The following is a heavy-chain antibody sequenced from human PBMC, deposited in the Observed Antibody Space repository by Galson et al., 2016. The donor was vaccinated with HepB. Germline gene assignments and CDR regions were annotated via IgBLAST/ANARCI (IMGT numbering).Heavy chain of an antibody. Sequence: SLRLSCAGSGFTFSNYAINWVRQAPGRGLEWVSHISGTGGTTDYTGSVKGRFTISRDNSRNTQYLQIDTLRVEDTAMYYCASSVVVAGIIDYWGQGTLVTVSS. J-gene: IGHJ4*02. CDR2: ISGTGGTT. CDR3: ASSVVVAGIIDY. D-gene: IGHD2-2*01. V-gene: IGHV3-23*01. CDR1: GFTFSNYA.